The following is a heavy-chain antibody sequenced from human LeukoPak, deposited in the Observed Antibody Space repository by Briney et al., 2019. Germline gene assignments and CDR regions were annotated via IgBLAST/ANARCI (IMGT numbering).Heavy chain of an antibody. V-gene: IGHV3-21*01. CDR1: GFTFSSYT. CDR3: AREFKSGYGMWT. CDR2: ITSSSDYI. D-gene: IGHD5-18*01. J-gene: IGHJ5*02. Sequence: GASLRLSCAASGFTFSSYTMNWVRQAPGKGLEWVSSITSSSDYIYYADSVKGRFTISRDNAENSLHLQMNSLRAEDTAVYFCAREFKSGYGMWTWGQGTLVTVSS.